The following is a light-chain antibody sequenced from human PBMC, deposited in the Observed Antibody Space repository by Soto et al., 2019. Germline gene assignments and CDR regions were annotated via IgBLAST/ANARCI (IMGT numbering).Light chain of an antibody. CDR3: QQYGSSPGWT. Sequence: EIVLTQSPGTLSLSPVERATLSFSSSQSVSSSYLAWYQQKPGQAPRLLIYGASSRATGIPDRFSDSGSGTDFTLTIRRLEPEDFAVYYCQQYGSSPGWTFGQGTKVDIK. J-gene: IGKJ1*01. CDR2: GAS. V-gene: IGKV3-20*01. CDR1: QSVSSSY.